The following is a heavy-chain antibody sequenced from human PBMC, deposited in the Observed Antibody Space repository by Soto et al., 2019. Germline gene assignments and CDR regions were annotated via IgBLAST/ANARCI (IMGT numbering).Heavy chain of an antibody. CDR3: AKGVPNWVPYGMDV. D-gene: IGHD1-1*01. V-gene: IGHV3-30*18. Sequence: GGSLRLSCAASGFTFSSYGMHWVRQAPGKGLEWVAVISYDGSNKYYADSVKGRFTISRDNSKNTLYLQMNSLRAEDTAVYYCAKGVPNWVPYGMDVWGQGTTVTVSS. CDR2: ISYDGSNK. CDR1: GFTFSSYG. J-gene: IGHJ6*02.